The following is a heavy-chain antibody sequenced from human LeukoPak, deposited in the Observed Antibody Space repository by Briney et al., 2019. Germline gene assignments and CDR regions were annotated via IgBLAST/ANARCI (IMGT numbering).Heavy chain of an antibody. J-gene: IGHJ3*02. CDR2: IYYSGST. CDR1: GGSISSYY. D-gene: IGHD6-13*01. CDR3: ARRYSSSWYDAFDI. Sequence: SETLSLTCTVSGGSISSYYWSWIRQPPGKGLEWIGYIYYSGSTNYNPSLKSRVTISVDTSKNQFSLKLSSVTAADTAVYYCARRYSSSWYDAFDIWGQGTMVTVSS. V-gene: IGHV4-59*01.